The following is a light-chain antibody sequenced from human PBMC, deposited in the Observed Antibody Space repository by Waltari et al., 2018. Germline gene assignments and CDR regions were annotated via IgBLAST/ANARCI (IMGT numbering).Light chain of an antibody. CDR1: QGISTY. CDR2: AAS. V-gene: IGKV1-17*01. Sequence: DIQMTQSPSSLSASAGDRVTITCRASQGISTYLNWYQQKPGKAPKRLIYAASSLESGVPSRFSGSGSGTDFTLTISSLQPEDFATYYCLQYKSNPYSFGQGTKVEIK. CDR3: LQYKSNPYS. J-gene: IGKJ2*03.